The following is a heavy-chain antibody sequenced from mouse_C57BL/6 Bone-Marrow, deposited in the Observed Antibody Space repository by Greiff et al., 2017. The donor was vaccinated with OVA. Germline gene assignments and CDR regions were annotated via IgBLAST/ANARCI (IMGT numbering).Heavy chain of an antibody. J-gene: IGHJ4*01. CDR1: GYTFTSYG. CDR3: ARPLRPAMDY. Sequence: QVQLQQSGAELARPGASVKLSCKASGYTFTSYGISWVKQRTGQGLEWIGEIYPRSGNTYYNEKFKGKATLTADKSSSTAYMELHSLTSEDTAVYFCARPLRPAMDYWGQGTSVTVSS. V-gene: IGHV1-81*01. CDR2: IYPRSGNT.